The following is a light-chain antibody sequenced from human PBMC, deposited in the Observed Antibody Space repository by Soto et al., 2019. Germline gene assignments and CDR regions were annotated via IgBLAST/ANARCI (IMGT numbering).Light chain of an antibody. CDR2: GAS. J-gene: IGKJ2*01. Sequence: EIVLTQSPGTLSLSPGERATLSCRASQSVSSSYLAWYQQKPGQAPRLLIYGASSRATGIPDRFSGSGSGTDFTLTISRLETEDFAVYYCPQYGSSPPYTFGQGTKLEIK. V-gene: IGKV3-20*01. CDR3: PQYGSSPPYT. CDR1: QSVSSSY.